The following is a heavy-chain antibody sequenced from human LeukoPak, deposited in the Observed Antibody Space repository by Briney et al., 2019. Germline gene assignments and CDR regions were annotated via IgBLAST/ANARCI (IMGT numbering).Heavy chain of an antibody. CDR3: ARGQNKCLGH. CDR1: GYTFTNYF. Sequence: ASVKVSCKASGYTFTNYFMHWVRQAPGQGLEWMGVINPSGGGTTYAQRFQGRVTMTRDTSTSTVHMELSSLRSEDTAVYYCARGQNKCLGHWGQGTLATVSS. D-gene: IGHD2/OR15-2a*01. J-gene: IGHJ4*02. CDR2: INPSGGGT. V-gene: IGHV1-46*01.